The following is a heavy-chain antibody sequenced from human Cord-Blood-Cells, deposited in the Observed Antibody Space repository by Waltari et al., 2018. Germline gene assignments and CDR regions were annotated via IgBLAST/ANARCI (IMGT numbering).Heavy chain of an antibody. Sequence: EINHSGSSNYNPSLKSRVTLSVDTSKNHFSLNLSSVTAADTAGYYCARGGGIAASYAVDIWGQGRMVTVSS. J-gene: IGHJ3*02. CDR2: INHSGSS. V-gene: IGHV4-34*01. CDR3: ARGGGIAASYAVDI. D-gene: IGHD6-13*01.